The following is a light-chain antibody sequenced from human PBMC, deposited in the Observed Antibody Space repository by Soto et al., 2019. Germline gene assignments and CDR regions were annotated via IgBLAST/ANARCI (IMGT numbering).Light chain of an antibody. Sequence: NHSPPTLPVHTRERAMLYCRASQSVNNNLAWYQQKLGQAPRVLIYGASTRATGIPARFTGSGSGTEFILTITSLQSEDSAVYCCQEYNTWPWTFGQGTKADIK. V-gene: IGKV3-15*01. CDR3: QEYNTWPWT. CDR1: QSVNNN. J-gene: IGKJ1*01. CDR2: GAS.